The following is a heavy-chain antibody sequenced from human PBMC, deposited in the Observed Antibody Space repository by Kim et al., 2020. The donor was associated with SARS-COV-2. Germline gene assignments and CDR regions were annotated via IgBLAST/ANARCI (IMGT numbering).Heavy chain of an antibody. CDR2: ISSSGSTI. CDR3: ARDDYYGDQGGY. CDR1: GFTFSSYE. V-gene: IGHV3-48*03. J-gene: IGHJ4*02. Sequence: GGSLRLSCAASGFTFSSYEMNWARQAPGKGLEWVSYISSSGSTIYYADSVKGRFTISRDNAKNSLYLQMNSLRAEDTAVYYCARDDYYGDQGGYWGQGTLVTVSS. D-gene: IGHD4-17*01.